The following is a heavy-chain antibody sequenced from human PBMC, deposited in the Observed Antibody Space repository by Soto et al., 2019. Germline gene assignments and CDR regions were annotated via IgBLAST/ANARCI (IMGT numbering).Heavy chain of an antibody. CDR2: ISGNGNSA. CDR1: GFTFRDYA. J-gene: IGHJ4*02. CDR3: AKELPYSSGWSPTQTHYYFDY. Sequence: GGSLRLSCAASGFTFRDYAMNWVRLSPGKGLEWVSDISGNGNSARYADSVKGRFTISRDNSKNTLYLQMNSLRAEDTAVYYCAKELPYSSGWSPTQTHYYFDYWGQGTLVTVSS. V-gene: IGHV3-23*01. D-gene: IGHD6-19*01.